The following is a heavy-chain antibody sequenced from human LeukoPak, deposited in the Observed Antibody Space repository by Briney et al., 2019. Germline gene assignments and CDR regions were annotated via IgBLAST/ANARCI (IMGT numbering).Heavy chain of an antibody. CDR2: ISAYNGNI. D-gene: IGHD3-9*01. J-gene: IGHJ4*02. CDR1: GYTFTSYG. Sequence: ASVKVSCKASGYTFTSYGISWVRQAPGQGLEWMGWISAYNGNINYAQKLQGRVTMTTDTSTSTAYMELRSLRSDDTAVYYCARDDYDILTGYYFGLDYWGQGTLVTVSS. V-gene: IGHV1-18*04. CDR3: ARDDYDILTGYYFGLDY.